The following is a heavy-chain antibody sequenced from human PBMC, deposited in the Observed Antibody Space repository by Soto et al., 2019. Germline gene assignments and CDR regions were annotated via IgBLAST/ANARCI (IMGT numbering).Heavy chain of an antibody. CDR2: IDYSGST. D-gene: IGHD2-15*01. CDR3: ARDLRLVAANNWFDP. CDR1: GGSISSYY. V-gene: IGHV4-59*01. J-gene: IGHJ5*02. Sequence: PSETLSLTLTVSGGSISSYYWSWIRQSPGKGLEWIGYIDYSGSTNYNPSLKSRVTISVDTSKNQFSLKLSSVTAADTAVYYCARDLRLVAANNWFDPWGQGTLVTVS.